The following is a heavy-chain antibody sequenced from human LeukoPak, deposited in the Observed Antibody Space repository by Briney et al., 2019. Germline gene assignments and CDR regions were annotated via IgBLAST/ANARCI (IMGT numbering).Heavy chain of an antibody. CDR1: GGSFSGYY. CDR2: INHSGST. D-gene: IGHD3-3*01. J-gene: IGHJ4*02. Sequence: SETLSLTCAVYGGSFSGYYWSWIRQPPGKGLEWIGEINHSGSTNYNPSLKSRVTISVDTSKNQFSLKLSSVTAADTAVYYCAREGGFYRPLGYSGQGTLVTVSS. CDR3: AREGGFYRPLGY. V-gene: IGHV4-34*01.